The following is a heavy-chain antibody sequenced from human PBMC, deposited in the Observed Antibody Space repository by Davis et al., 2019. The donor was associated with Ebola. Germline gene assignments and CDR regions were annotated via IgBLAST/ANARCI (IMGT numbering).Heavy chain of an antibody. V-gene: IGHV3-33*01. Sequence: GESLKISCAASGFTFSRSGMHWVRQAPGKGLEWVAVIWYDGSNQYYADSVKGRFTISRDNSQNTLYLQMNSLRAEDTAVYYCARGETLAYCGGDCYREFDYWGQGTLVTVSS. CDR3: ARGETLAYCGGDCYREFDY. J-gene: IGHJ4*02. CDR1: GFTFSRSG. D-gene: IGHD2-21*01. CDR2: IWYDGSNQ.